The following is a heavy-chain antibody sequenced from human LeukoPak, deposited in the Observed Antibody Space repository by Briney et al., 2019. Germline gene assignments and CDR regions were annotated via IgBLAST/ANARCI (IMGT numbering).Heavy chain of an antibody. CDR2: IYSGGST. Sequence: PGGSLRLSCAASGFTVSSNYMSWVRQAPGKGLEWVSVIYSGGSTYYADSVKGRFTISRDNSKNTLYLQMNSLRAEDTAVYYCARSLSSGSTGDYYYYMDVWGKGTTVTVSS. J-gene: IGHJ6*03. CDR3: ARSLSSGSTGDYYYYMDV. V-gene: IGHV3-53*01. D-gene: IGHD6-19*01. CDR1: GFTVSSNY.